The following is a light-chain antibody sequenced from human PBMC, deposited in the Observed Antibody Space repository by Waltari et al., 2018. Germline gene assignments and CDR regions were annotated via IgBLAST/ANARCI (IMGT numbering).Light chain of an antibody. CDR2: KAS. CDR3: QQYNSRSPWT. Sequence: DIQMTQYPSTLSAFVGDRVTITCRASQSVSTWLAWFQQKPGKAPKLVVYKASTLESGVPSRFSGRGSGTEFTLTISSLQPDDFATYYCQQYNSRSPWTFGQGTKVEIK. J-gene: IGKJ1*01. CDR1: QSVSTW. V-gene: IGKV1-5*03.